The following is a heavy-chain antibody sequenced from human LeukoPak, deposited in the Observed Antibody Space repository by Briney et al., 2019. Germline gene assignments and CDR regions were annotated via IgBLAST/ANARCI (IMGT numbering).Heavy chain of an antibody. CDR1: GGSISTEY. CDR3: ARDGPYYYMDV. CDR2: IYYSGST. J-gene: IGHJ6*03. V-gene: IGHV4-59*01. Sequence: SETLSLTCTVSGGSISTEYWSWIRQSAGKGPEWIGYIYYSGSTNYNPSLKSRVTISVDTSKNQFSLKLSSVTAADTAVYYCARDGPYYYMDVWGKGTTVTVSS.